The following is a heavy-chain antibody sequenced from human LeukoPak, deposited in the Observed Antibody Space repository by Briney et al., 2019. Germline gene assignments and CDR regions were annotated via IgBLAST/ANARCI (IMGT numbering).Heavy chain of an antibody. CDR3: ARSDFYIVVVPAAVDY. V-gene: IGHV3-48*02. J-gene: IGHJ4*02. Sequence: GGSLRLSCAASGFTFSSYSMNWVRQAPGKGLEWISYISSSSNTIYYADSVKGRFTVSRDNAKNSLYLQMNSLRDEDTAVYYCARSDFYIVVVPAAVDYWGQGTLVTVSS. CDR2: ISSSSNTI. D-gene: IGHD2-2*01. CDR1: GFTFSSYS.